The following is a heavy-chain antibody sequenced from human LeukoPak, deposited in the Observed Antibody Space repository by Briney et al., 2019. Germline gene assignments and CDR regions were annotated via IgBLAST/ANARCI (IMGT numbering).Heavy chain of an antibody. D-gene: IGHD5-18*01. CDR1: GFTFSSYW. CDR2: IKQDGSEK. V-gene: IGHV3-7*01. Sequence: GGSLRLSCAASGFTFSSYWMSWVRQAPGKGLEWVANIKQDGSEKYYVDSVKGRFTISRDNAKNSLYLQMNSLRAEDAAVYYCARDGYSFGHDFDYWGQGTLVTVSS. J-gene: IGHJ4*02. CDR3: ARDGYSFGHDFDY.